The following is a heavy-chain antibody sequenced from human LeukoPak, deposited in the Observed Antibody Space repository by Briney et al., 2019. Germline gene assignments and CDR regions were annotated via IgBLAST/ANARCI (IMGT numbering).Heavy chain of an antibody. CDR2: KHPNSGNT. Sequence: ASVKVSCKASGYPFNSYDIKWVPQATGQGPEWMGWKHPNSGNTGYAQKFQGRVTITRNTSISTAYMELSSLRSEDTAVYYCARGIVVVLAAKSLNYYYYYMDVWGKGTTVTVSS. D-gene: IGHD2-15*01. CDR3: ARGIVVVLAAKSLNYYYYYMDV. CDR1: GYPFNSYD. V-gene: IGHV1-8*03. J-gene: IGHJ6*03.